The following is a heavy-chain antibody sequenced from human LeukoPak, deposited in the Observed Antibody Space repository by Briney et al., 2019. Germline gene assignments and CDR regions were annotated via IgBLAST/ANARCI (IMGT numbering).Heavy chain of an antibody. CDR2: IKHDSNET. CDR3: ARGPTDFDASDI. J-gene: IGHJ3*02. CDR1: GFPISSYW. Sequence: TGGSLRLSCAASGFPISSYWMSWVRQVPGKGLESVAHIKHDSNETYSVDTVRGRFIISRDNAKNSLYLQMNSLRVEDTAVYHCARGPTDFDASDIWGHGTLVTVSS. V-gene: IGHV3-7*01.